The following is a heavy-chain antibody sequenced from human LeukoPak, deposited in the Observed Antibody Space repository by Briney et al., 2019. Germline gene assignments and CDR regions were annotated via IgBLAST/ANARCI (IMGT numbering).Heavy chain of an antibody. CDR3: AKAAAAPGFDF. J-gene: IGHJ4*02. CDR2: VSGSGDRM. V-gene: IGHV3-23*01. CDR1: GFTSSSYA. D-gene: IGHD6-13*01. Sequence: GGSLRLSCAASGFTSSSYALNWVRQAPEKGLEWVATVSGSGDRMYHADSVKGRFTISRDNSKNTIYLQMNSLRAEDTALYYCAKAAAAPGFDFWGQGTLVTVSS.